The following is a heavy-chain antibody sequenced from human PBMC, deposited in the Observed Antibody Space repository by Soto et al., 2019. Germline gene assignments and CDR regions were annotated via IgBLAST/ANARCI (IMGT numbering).Heavy chain of an antibody. CDR3: ARQIGRNLWAFDI. V-gene: IGHV4-59*08. D-gene: IGHD1-1*01. J-gene: IGHJ3*02. Sequence: ASETLSLTCTVSGGSISSYYWSWIRQPPGEGLEWIGSINYSGSTNYNPSLMSRVTMSVDSSKNQFSLNLKSVTAADTAVYYCARQIGRNLWAFDIWGQGTMVTVSS. CDR2: INYSGST. CDR1: GGSISSYY.